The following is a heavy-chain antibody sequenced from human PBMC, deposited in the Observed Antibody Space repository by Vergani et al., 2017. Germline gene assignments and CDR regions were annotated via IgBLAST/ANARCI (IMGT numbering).Heavy chain of an antibody. Sequence: EVHLEESGGGLVQPGGSLRLSCAASGFTFGDYYMAWIRLAPGKGLDGVASIKRDGTETFYVDSVKGRFTISRDKAKTTLYLQMNSLRDEDRGVYYCARISGGSAPYLHYWGQGTLVTVAS. J-gene: IGHJ1*01. D-gene: IGHD2-15*01. CDR1: GFTFGDYY. CDR3: ARISGGSAPYLHY. V-gene: IGHV3-7*01. CDR2: IKRDGTET.